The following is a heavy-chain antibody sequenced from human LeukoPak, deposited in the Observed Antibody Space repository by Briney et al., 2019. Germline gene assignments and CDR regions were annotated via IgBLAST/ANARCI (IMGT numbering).Heavy chain of an antibody. Sequence: SETLSLTCTVSGGSISSYYWSWIRQPPGKGLEWIGYIYYSGSTNYNPSLKGRVTVSVDTSKNQFSLKLSSVTAADTAVYYCARHMGLGYSYGYPYFDYWGQGTLVTVSS. CDR1: GGSISSYY. CDR3: ARHMGLGYSYGYPYFDY. J-gene: IGHJ4*02. D-gene: IGHD5-18*01. CDR2: IYYSGST. V-gene: IGHV4-59*08.